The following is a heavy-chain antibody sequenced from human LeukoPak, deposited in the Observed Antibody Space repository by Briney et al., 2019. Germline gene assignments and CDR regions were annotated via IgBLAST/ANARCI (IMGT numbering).Heavy chain of an antibody. D-gene: IGHD1-26*01. V-gene: IGHV1-18*01. CDR1: GYTFTSYD. J-gene: IGHJ4*02. CDR2: MNPNNGNT. Sequence: ASVKVSCKASGYTFTSYDINWVRQATGQGLEWMGWMNPNNGNTNYAQKLQGRVTMTTDTSTSTAYMELRSLRSDDTAVYYCARGWDHDYWGQGTLVTVSS. CDR3: ARGWDHDY.